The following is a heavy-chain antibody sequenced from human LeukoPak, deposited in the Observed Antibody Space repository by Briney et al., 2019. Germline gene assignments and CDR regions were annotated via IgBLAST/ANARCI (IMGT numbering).Heavy chain of an antibody. J-gene: IGHJ5*02. V-gene: IGHV4-61*02. Sequence: XVSGGSISXXXXXWGXXRQPXXXGXXXXXRXXISGDTNYNPSLKSRVTISVDTSKNQFSLKLSSVTAADTAVYYCARDGDIGGSYSPEWFDPWGQGTLVTVSS. CDR1: GGSISXXXXX. CDR3: ARDGDIGGSYSPEWFDP. D-gene: IGHD1-26*01. CDR2: XXISGDT.